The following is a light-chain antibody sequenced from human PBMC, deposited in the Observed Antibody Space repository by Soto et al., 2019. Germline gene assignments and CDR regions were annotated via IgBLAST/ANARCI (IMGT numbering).Light chain of an antibody. CDR3: QQRTNWPWT. CDR2: DAS. CDR1: ERISHS. Sequence: DIVLTQSPATLSLSPGNRVTLSCRANERISHSLAWYQQKPGQAPRILIYDASFRATGIPERFSGSGSGTDFALTISSLEPEDFAVYYCQQRTNWPWTFGQGTKVDIK. J-gene: IGKJ1*01. V-gene: IGKV3-11*01.